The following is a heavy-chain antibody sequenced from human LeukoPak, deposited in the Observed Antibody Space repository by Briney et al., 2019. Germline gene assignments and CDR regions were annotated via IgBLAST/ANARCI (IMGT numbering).Heavy chain of an antibody. CDR2: ISGSGGST. CDR1: GFTFSSYA. J-gene: IGHJ4*02. V-gene: IGHV3-23*01. D-gene: IGHD6-19*01. Sequence: GGSLRLSCAASGFTFSSYAMSWVRQAPGKGLEWVSAISGSGGSTYYADSVKGRFTISRDNSKNTPYLQMNSLRAEDTAVYYCAKAPGVAGTRDYYFDYWGQGTLVTVSS. CDR3: AKAPGVAGTRDYYFDY.